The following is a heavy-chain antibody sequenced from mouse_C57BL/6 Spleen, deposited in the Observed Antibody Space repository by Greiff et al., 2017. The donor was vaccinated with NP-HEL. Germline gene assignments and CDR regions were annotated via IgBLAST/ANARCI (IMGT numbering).Heavy chain of an antibody. CDR2: IDPEDGET. CDR3: ARDYYGSWDFDF. V-gene: IGHV14-2*01. CDR1: GFNIKDYY. D-gene: IGHD1-1*01. J-gene: IGHJ2*01. Sequence: EVQLQESGAELVKPGASVRLSCTASGFNIKDYYMHWVKQRAEQGLEWIGRIDPEDGETKYAPKFQGKATITADTSSNTAYLQLTSLTSEDTAVYYCARDYYGSWDFDFWGQGTTLTVSS.